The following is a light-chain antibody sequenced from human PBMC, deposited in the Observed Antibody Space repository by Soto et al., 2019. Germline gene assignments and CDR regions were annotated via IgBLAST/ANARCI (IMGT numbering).Light chain of an antibody. CDR1: QRLTNN. CDR3: QQYGSSPRT. Sequence: EIVMTQSPATLSVSPGEGVTLSCRASQRLTNNLAWYQQRPGQAPRLLIYGASTRATGIPTRFSGVGTGTEFTLTISSLESEDFAVYYCQQYGSSPRTFGQGTKVDIK. V-gene: IGKV3D-15*01. CDR2: GAS. J-gene: IGKJ1*01.